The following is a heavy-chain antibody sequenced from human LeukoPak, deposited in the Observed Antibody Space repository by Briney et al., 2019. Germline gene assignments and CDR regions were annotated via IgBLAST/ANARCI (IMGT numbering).Heavy chain of an antibody. D-gene: IGHD3-22*01. CDR1: GLTFDEYG. J-gene: IGHJ4*02. CDR2: INWNGGST. Sequence: GGSLRLSCAASGLTFDEYGMSWVRQAPGKGLEWVSGINWNGGSTGYADSVKGRFTISRDNTKNSLYLQMNSLRAEDTALYYCARDVLYDSSGYYSDYWGQGTLVTVSS. CDR3: ARDVLYDSSGYYSDY. V-gene: IGHV3-20*04.